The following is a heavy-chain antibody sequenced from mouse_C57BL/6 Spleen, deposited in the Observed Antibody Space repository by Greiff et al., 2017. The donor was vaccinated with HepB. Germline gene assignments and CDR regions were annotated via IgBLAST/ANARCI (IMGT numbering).Heavy chain of an antibody. Sequence: QVQLKESGAELVKPGASVKLSCKASGYTFTEYTIHWVKQRSGQGLEWIGWFYPGSGSIKYNEKFKDKATLTADKSSSTVYMELSRLTSEDSAVYFCARHEDYYSNYEGYFDVWGTGTTVTVSS. D-gene: IGHD2-5*01. V-gene: IGHV1-62-2*01. CDR3: ARHEDYYSNYEGYFDV. CDR2: FYPGSGSI. J-gene: IGHJ1*03. CDR1: GYTFTEYT.